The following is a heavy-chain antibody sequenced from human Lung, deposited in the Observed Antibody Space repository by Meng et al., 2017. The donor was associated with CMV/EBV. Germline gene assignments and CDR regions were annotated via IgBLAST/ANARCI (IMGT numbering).Heavy chain of an antibody. CDR3: ARGSGSNWAECFQF. CDR2: IKNTGDTI. CDR1: GFTFSRYE. J-gene: IGHJ1*01. D-gene: IGHD1-26*01. Sequence: SCAASGFTFSRYEMSWVHQTPEKALEWIAYIKNTGDTIYYADSVKGRFIISRDNAKNSLYLQMNSLKAEDTAVYYCARGSGSNWAECFQFWGQGTXVNGAS. V-gene: IGHV3-48*03.